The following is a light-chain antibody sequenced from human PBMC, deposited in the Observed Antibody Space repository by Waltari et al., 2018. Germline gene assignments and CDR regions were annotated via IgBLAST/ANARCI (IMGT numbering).Light chain of an antibody. CDR1: QRIGDW. Sequence: DIQMTQSPSTLSASVGDRVIITCRASQRIGDWMAWNQQEPGKAPKLLFYRASTLHSGVTSRFSGSGSGTEFTLTISSLQPDDFGSYYCQYYYLYSRGFGQGTKVEIK. V-gene: IGKV1-5*03. CDR2: RAS. CDR3: QYYYLYSRG. J-gene: IGKJ2*03.